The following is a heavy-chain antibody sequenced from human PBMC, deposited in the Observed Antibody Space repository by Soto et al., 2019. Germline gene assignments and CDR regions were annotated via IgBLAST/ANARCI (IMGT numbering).Heavy chain of an antibody. D-gene: IGHD6-19*01. CDR1: GYTFTGYY. Sequence: ASVKVSFKASGYTFTGYYMHWVRQAPGQGLEWMGWINPNSGGTNYAQKFQGWVTMTRDTSISTAYMELSRLRSDDTAVYYCARGHSSGWYWVYNWFDPWGQGTLVTVSS. CDR2: INPNSGGT. J-gene: IGHJ5*02. V-gene: IGHV1-2*04. CDR3: ARGHSSGWYWVYNWFDP.